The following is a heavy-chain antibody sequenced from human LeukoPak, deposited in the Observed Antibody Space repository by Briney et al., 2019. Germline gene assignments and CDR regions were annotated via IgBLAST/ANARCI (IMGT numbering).Heavy chain of an antibody. CDR1: GYTFTIYG. J-gene: IGHJ4*02. Sequence: GASVKVSCKASGYTFTIYGFSWVRQAPGQGLEWMGWISAYNGNTNYAQKLQGRVTMTTDTSTSTAYMELRSLRSDDTAVYYCARDIGYSYGYLGGYWGQGTLVTVSS. D-gene: IGHD5-18*01. CDR3: ARDIGYSYGYLGGY. V-gene: IGHV1-18*01. CDR2: ISAYNGNT.